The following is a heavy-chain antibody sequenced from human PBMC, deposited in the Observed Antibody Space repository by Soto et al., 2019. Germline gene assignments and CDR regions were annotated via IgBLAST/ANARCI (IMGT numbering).Heavy chain of an antibody. J-gene: IGHJ4*02. V-gene: IGHV3-33*01. CDR3: AREWNYGDSPNFDY. Sequence: PGGSLRLSCAASGFTFSSYGMHWVRQAPGKGLEWVAVIWYDGSNKYYADSVKGRFTISRDSSKNTLYLQMNSLRAEDTAVYYCAREWNYGDSPNFDYWGQGTLVTVSS. D-gene: IGHD4-17*01. CDR1: GFTFSSYG. CDR2: IWYDGSNK.